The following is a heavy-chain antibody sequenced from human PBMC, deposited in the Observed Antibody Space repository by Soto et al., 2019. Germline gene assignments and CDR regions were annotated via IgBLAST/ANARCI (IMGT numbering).Heavy chain of an antibody. J-gene: IGHJ2*01. D-gene: IGHD2-8*01. CDR2: IFDSGST. V-gene: IGHV4-30-4*01. Sequence: SETLSLTCTVSGGSISGGVHSWRWIRQPPGKGLEWIGHIFDSGSTYYNPSLKSRLTISVDTSKNQFSLRLSSVTAADTSVYYCAREIMPLTNDWYFDLWGRGTLVTVSS. CDR3: AREIMPLTNDWYFDL. CDR1: GGSISGGVHS.